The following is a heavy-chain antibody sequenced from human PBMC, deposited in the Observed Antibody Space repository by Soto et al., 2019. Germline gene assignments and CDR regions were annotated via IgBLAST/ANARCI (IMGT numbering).Heavy chain of an antibody. CDR3: ARDRSGWDPDWFDP. CDR1: GGSVSSGSYY. J-gene: IGHJ5*02. CDR2: IYYSGST. D-gene: IGHD6-19*01. V-gene: IGHV4-61*01. Sequence: SETLSLTCTVSGGSVSSGSYYWSWIRQPPGKGLEWIGYIYYSGSTNYNPSLKSRVTISVDTSKNQFSLKLSSVTAADTAVYYCARDRSGWDPDWFDPWGQGTLVTVSS.